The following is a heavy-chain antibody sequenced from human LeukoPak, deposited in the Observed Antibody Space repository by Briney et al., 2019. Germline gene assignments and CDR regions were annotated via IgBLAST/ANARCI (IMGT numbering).Heavy chain of an antibody. CDR2: IIPSGGST. V-gene: IGHV1-46*01. J-gene: IGHJ4*02. Sequence: ASVKVSCKASGCSFATYYMHWVRQAPGQGLEWMGVIIPSGGSTSYAQKFQGRVTMTRDTSTSTVYMELRSLRSEDTAVYYCARGSGDYWGQGTLVTVSS. CDR1: GCSFATYY. D-gene: IGHD7-27*01. CDR3: ARGSGDY.